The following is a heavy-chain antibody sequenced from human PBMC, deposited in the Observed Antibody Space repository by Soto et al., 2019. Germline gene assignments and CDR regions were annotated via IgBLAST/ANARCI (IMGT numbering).Heavy chain of an antibody. CDR1: GYTFTSYG. Sequence: ASVKVSCKASGYTFTSYGIHWVRQAPGQRLEWMGWINAANGDTKYSPKFQGRVTITRDTSASTAYVELSSLRSEDTAVYYCVRRHVSATGIDWFDPWGQGTLVTVSS. J-gene: IGHJ5*02. V-gene: IGHV1-3*01. CDR3: VRRHVSATGIDWFDP. CDR2: INAANGDT. D-gene: IGHD6-13*01.